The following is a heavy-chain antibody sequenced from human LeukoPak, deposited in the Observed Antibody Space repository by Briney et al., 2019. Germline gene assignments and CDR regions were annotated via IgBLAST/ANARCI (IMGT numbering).Heavy chain of an antibody. CDR1: GFTFSDYY. CDR2: ISSSGSTI. J-gene: IGHJ4*02. D-gene: IGHD5-18*01. CDR3: AKDSHPYTYGSCFDH. V-gene: IGHV3-11*04. Sequence: GGSLRLSCAASGFTFSDYYMSWIRQAPGKGLEWVSYISSSGSTIYYADSVKGRFTISRDNAKNSLYLQMNSLRAEDTAIYYCAKDSHPYTYGSCFDHWGQGTLVTVSS.